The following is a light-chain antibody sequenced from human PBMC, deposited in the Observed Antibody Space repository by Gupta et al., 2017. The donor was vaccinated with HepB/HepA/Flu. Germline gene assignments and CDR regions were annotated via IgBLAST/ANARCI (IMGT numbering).Light chain of an antibody. J-gene: IGKJ1*01. CDR2: AAS. V-gene: IGKV1-39*01. Sequence: DIQMTQSPSSLSASVGDRVTITCRASQTISIYLNWYQQKPGQAPKLLIYAASSLQSGVPSRFSGSGSGTDFTLTISSLQPEDFASYCCQQSDNTPQAFGQGTKVEIK. CDR3: QQSDNTPQA. CDR1: QTISIY.